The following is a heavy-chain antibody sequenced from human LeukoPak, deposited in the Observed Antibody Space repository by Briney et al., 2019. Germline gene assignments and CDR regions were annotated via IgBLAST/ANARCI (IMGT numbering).Heavy chain of an antibody. V-gene: IGHV4-59*01. CDR1: GGSLSPYY. D-gene: IGHD3-10*01. CDR2: VYYSGST. J-gene: IGHJ5*02. Sequence: PSETLSLTCTVSGGSLSPYYWSWIRQPPGKGLEWIGYVYYSGSTNYNPSLKSRVTISVDTSKSQFSLKLTSVTAADTAVYYCARGGGSGRGNWFDPWGQGSLVIVSS. CDR3: ARGGGSGRGNWFDP.